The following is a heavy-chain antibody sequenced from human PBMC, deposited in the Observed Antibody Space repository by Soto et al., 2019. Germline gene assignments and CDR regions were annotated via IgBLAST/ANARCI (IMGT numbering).Heavy chain of an antibody. Sequence: GGSLRLSCAASGFTFSSYAMSWVRQAPGKGLEWASAISGSGGSTYYADSVKGRFTISRDNSKNTLYLQMNSLRAEDTAVYYCAKDGLLWFGELSPIDYWGQGTLVTVSS. CDR2: ISGSGGST. CDR3: AKDGLLWFGELSPIDY. CDR1: GFTFSSYA. D-gene: IGHD3-10*01. J-gene: IGHJ4*02. V-gene: IGHV3-23*01.